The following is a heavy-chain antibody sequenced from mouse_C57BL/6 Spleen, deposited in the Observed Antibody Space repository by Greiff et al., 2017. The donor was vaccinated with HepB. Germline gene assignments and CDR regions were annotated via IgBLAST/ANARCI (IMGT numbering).Heavy chain of an antibody. CDR1: GFSFNTYA. CDR2: IRSKSNNYAT. D-gene: IGHD1-1*01. V-gene: IGHV10-1*01. CDR3: VRQGGITTVDWYFDV. J-gene: IGHJ1*03. Sequence: EVQRVESGGGLVQPKGSLKLSCAASGFSFNTYAMNWVRQAPGKGLEWVARIRSKSNNYATYYADSVKDRFTISRDDSESMLYLQMNNLKTEDTAMYYCVRQGGITTVDWYFDVWGTGTTVTVAS.